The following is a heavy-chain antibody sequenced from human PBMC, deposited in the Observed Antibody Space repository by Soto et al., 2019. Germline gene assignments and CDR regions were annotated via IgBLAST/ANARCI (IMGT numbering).Heavy chain of an antibody. CDR3: ARGFHEVDAFDI. J-gene: IGHJ3*02. CDR2: IXXIXGXX. CDR1: GGTFSSYA. V-gene: IGHV1-69*13. Sequence: ASVKVSCKASGGTFSSYAISLVRQAPGQGLXGMXGIXXIXGXXXYXXXFQGRVTIAAGESTSTAYMELSSLRSEDTAVYYCARGFHEVDAFDIWGQGTMVTVS.